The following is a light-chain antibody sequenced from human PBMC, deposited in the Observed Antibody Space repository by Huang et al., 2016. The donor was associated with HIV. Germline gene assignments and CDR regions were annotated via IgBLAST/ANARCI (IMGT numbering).Light chain of an antibody. CDR3: QQRYDWPLT. V-gene: IGKV3-11*01. CDR2: DAT. CDR1: QSVSSY. Sequence: IVLTQSPATVSLSPGERATLSCKASQSVSSYLAWYQQKPGQAPSLLIYDATSRAPGIPARCSGSGSGTDFTLTISNLGPEDFAVYCCQQRYDWPLTFGGGTKVEIK. J-gene: IGKJ4*01.